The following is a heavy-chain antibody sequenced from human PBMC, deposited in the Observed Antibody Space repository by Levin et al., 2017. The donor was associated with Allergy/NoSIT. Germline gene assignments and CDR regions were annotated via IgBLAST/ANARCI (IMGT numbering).Heavy chain of an antibody. CDR3: AREEGWGYHYGMDV. D-gene: IGHD3-16*02. CDR2: IERDGSET. V-gene: IGHV3-7*01. Sequence: GGSLRLSCAASGFTFTTFWMTWVRQAPGKGLEWVANIERDGSETYYVDSVKGRFTISRDNAKNSVYLEMNSLRVDDTAVYYCAREEGWGYHYGMDVWGQGTTVTVSS. J-gene: IGHJ6*02. CDR1: GFTFTTFW.